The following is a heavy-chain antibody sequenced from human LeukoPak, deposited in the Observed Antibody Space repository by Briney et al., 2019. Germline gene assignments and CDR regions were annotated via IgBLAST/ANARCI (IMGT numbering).Heavy chain of an antibody. D-gene: IGHD6-19*01. CDR3: ARGRYSSGWYYFDY. J-gene: IGHJ4*02. CDR1: GGSFSGYY. Sequence: SETLSLTCAVYGGSFSGYYWSWIRQPPGKGLEWTGKINHSGSTNYNPSLKSRVTISVDTSKNQFSLKLSSVTAADTAVYYCARGRYSSGWYYFDYWGQGTLVTVSS. V-gene: IGHV4-34*01. CDR2: INHSGST.